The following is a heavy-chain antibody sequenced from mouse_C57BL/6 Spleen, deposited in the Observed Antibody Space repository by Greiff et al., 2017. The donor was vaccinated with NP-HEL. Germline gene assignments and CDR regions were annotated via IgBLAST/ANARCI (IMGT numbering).Heavy chain of an antibody. D-gene: IGHD2-2*01. CDR3: ARSTDGHDAMDY. Sequence: QVQLQQSGPELVKPGASVKISCKASGYAFSSSWMNWVKQRPGKGLEWIGRIYPGGGDTNYNGKFKGKATLTADKSSSTAYMQLSSLTSEDSAVYFCARSTDGHDAMDYWGQGTSVTVSS. CDR1: GYAFSSSW. J-gene: IGHJ4*01. V-gene: IGHV1-82*01. CDR2: IYPGGGDT.